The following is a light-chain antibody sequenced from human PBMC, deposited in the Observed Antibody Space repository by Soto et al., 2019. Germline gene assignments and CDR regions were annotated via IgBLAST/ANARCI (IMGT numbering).Light chain of an antibody. CDR3: MQGTHWPIT. CDR1: QSLVQSDGIAS. CDR2: KVS. J-gene: IGKJ5*01. Sequence: EDVMTQSPLSLPVTLGQPASISCRSNQSLVQSDGIASCRWYQQRPRRPPRRLIYKVSNPASGAPARISGSGSSNDSALKISRVEAEVVGVYYCMQGTHWPITFGQGTRLEIK. V-gene: IGKV2-30*02.